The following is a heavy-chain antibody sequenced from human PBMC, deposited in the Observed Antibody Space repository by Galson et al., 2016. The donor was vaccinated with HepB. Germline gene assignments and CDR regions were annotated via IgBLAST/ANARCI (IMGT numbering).Heavy chain of an antibody. J-gene: IGHJ4*02. CDR2: VSGGGSGGRT. CDR3: TRRLRWPQIWDY. D-gene: IGHD4-23*01. Sequence: SLRLSCAASGFTFKIHSFAWVRQAPGKGLEWVSAVSGGGSGGRTYYADSVKGRFTISTDNSNNTLHLQMNSLKTEDTAVYYCTRRLRWPQIWDYWGQGTLVTVSS. V-gene: IGHV3-23*01. CDR1: GFTFKIHS.